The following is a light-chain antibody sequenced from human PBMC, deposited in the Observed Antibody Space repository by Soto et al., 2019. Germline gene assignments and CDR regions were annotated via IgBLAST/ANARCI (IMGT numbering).Light chain of an antibody. CDR1: SSNIGGNS. CDR2: DDD. J-gene: IGLJ2*01. CDR3: SSYTSTSTLV. Sequence: QSVMTQPPSVSAAPGQRVTISCSGSSSNIGGNSVSWYQQLPGTAPKLLIYDDDKRPSGIPDRFSGPKSGTSATLGITGFQTGDEADYYCSSYTSTSTLVFGGGTKLTVL. V-gene: IGLV1-51*01.